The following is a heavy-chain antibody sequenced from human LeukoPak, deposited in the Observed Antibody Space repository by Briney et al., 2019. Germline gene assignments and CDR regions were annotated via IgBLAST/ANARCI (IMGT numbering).Heavy chain of an antibody. CDR1: GYTFTSFD. D-gene: IGHD6-13*01. Sequence: ASVKVSCKAAGYTFTSFDIRWVRTAPGQGLGWIGWISVYDGRTNYAQKLQGRVTMTTDTSTSTAYMELRSLRSDDTAVYYCARDPITATGRRYFGYWGQGTLVTVSS. CDR3: ARDPITATGRRYFGY. V-gene: IGHV1-18*01. J-gene: IGHJ4*02. CDR2: ISVYDGRT.